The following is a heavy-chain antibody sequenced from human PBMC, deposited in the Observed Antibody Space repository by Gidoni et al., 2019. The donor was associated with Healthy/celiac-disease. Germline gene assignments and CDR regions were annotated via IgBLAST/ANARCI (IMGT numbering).Heavy chain of an antibody. V-gene: IGHV1-24*01. J-gene: IGHJ4*02. Sequence: QVQLVQSGAEVKQPGASVKVSCKVSGYTLTELSMHWVRQDPGKGLEWMGVFEPEDGETIYAQKLQGRGTMTEDTSTDTAYMELRSLRSEETAVYYCATKIMVRGVITLFDYWGQGTLVTVS. CDR3: ATKIMVRGVITLFDY. D-gene: IGHD3-10*01. CDR1: GYTLTELS. CDR2: FEPEDGET.